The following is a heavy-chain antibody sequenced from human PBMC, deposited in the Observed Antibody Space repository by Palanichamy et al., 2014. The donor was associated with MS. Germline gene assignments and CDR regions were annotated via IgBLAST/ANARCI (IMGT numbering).Heavy chain of an antibody. J-gene: IGHJ4*02. CDR3: ARLRIAPEMATITSPGPFDY. Sequence: QLQLQESGPRLVKSSETLSLTRTVSGGSISSNRYYWGWIRQPPGKGLEWIGSIYFSGRPDYNPSLKSRVSISIDTSKNQFSLKLSFVTAADTAVYYCARLRIAPEMATITSPGPFDYWGQGTLVTVSS. V-gene: IGHV4-39*01. D-gene: IGHD5-24*01. CDR1: GGSISSNRYY. CDR2: IYFSGRP.